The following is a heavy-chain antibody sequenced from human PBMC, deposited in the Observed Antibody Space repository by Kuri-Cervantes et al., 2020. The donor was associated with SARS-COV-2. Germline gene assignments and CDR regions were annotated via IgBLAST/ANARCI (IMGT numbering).Heavy chain of an antibody. CDR3: AKVGLAQNDFWSGYYTG. CDR1: GFSFSNYA. V-gene: IGHV3-23*05. D-gene: IGHD3-3*01. J-gene: IGHJ4*02. CDR2: VYSSDART. Sequence: GESLKISCAASGFSFSNYAMSWVRQAPGRGLEWVAVVYSSDARTYYADFAKGRFSISRDNSKNTVYLQMNSLRVEDTAVYYCAKVGLAQNDFWSGYYTGWGQGTLVTVSS.